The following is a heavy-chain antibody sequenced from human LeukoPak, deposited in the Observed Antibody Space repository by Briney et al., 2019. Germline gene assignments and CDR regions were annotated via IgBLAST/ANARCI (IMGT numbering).Heavy chain of an antibody. J-gene: IGHJ3*02. CDR3: ATERRPRISMILVADYRGRGDAFDI. V-gene: IGHV1-2*02. D-gene: IGHD3-22*01. CDR1: GYTFTGYY. CDR2: INPNSGGT. Sequence: ASVKVSCKASGYTFTGYYMHWVRQAPGQGLEWMGWINPNSGGTIYAQKFQGRVTMTEDTSTDTAYMELSSLRSEDTAVYYCATERRPRISMILVADYRGRGDAFDIWGQGTMVTVSS.